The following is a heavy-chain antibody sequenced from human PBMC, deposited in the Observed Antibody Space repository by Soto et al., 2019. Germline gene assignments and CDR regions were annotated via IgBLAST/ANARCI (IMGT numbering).Heavy chain of an antibody. J-gene: IGHJ5*02. CDR1: GGSFSGYY. CDR2: INHSGST. V-gene: IGHV4-34*01. CDR3: ARNGYSSGWYWSSNWFDR. Sequence: SETLSLTCAVYGGSFSGYYWSWIRQPPGKGLEWIGEINHSGSTNYNPSHKSRVTISVDTSKNQFSLKLSSVTAADTAVYYCARNGYSSGWYWSSNWFDRWGQGTQVTVSS. D-gene: IGHD6-19*01.